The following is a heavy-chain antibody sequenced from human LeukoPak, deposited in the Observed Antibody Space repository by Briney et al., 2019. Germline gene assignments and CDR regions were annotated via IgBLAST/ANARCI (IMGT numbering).Heavy chain of an antibody. J-gene: IGHJ6*03. CDR2: IYTSGST. D-gene: IGHD3-3*01. CDR3: ARTLFLEWLARSDYYYMDV. V-gene: IGHV4-4*07. CDR1: GGSISSYY. Sequence: SETLSLTCTVSGGSISSYYWSWIRQPAGKGLEWIGRIYTSGSTNYNPSLKSRVTMSVDTSKNQFSLKLSSVTAADTAVYYCARTLFLEWLARSDYYYMDVWGKGTTVTVSS.